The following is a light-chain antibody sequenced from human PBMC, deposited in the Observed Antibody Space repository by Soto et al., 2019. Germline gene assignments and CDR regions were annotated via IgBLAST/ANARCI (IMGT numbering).Light chain of an antibody. J-gene: IGKJ2*01. V-gene: IGKV3-15*01. CDR2: GAS. CDR3: QQYNNWPHT. Sequence: EIVMTQSSATLSVSPGERATLSCRASQSVSSNLAWYQQKPGQAPRLLIYGASTRATGIPARFSGSGSGTEFTLTISRLQSEDFAVYYCQQYNNWPHTFGQGTKLEIK. CDR1: QSVSSN.